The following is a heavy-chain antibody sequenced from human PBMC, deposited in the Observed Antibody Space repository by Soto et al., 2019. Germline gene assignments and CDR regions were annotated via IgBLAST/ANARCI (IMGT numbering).Heavy chain of an antibody. CDR1: GFIFSNHA. CDR3: AKRQRIGAADKNFDF. CDR2: ISAGGNLI. V-gene: IGHV3-23*01. Sequence: GGSLRLSCAASGFIFSNHAMSWVRQVPWKGLEWVSGISAGGNLIYYADSVRGRFTMSRDNSKNMLYLQMNSLRAEDTAVYFCAKRQRIGAADKNFDFLGQDARVTVSS. D-gene: IGHD6-13*01. J-gene: IGHJ4*02.